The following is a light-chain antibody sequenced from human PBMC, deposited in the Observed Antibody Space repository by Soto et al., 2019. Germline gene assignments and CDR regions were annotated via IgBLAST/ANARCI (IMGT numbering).Light chain of an antibody. CDR3: QHYGSSPPYT. V-gene: IGKV3-20*01. J-gene: IGKJ2*01. CDR1: QSVSSSY. Sequence: EIVLTQSPGTLSLSPGERATLSCRASQSVSSSYLAWYQQKPGQAPSLLIYGASSRATGIPDRFSGSGSGTDFTLAISRLEPEDFAVFYCQHYGSSPPYTFGQGTKLEIK. CDR2: GAS.